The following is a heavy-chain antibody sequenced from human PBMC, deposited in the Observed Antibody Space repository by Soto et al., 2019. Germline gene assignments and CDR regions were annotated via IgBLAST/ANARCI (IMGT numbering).Heavy chain of an antibody. CDR3: AHPRGYGVFDAYDI. V-gene: IGHV3-33*01. D-gene: IGHD4-17*01. CDR1: GFTFSNHG. CDR2: IWNDGNSK. Sequence: GGSLRLSCAASGFTFSNHGMHWVRQAPGKGLEWVAVIWNDGNSKYYADSVKGRFTISRDNSKNTLYLEMNSLRVEDTAVYYCAHPRGYGVFDAYDIWGQGAMVTVSS. J-gene: IGHJ3*02.